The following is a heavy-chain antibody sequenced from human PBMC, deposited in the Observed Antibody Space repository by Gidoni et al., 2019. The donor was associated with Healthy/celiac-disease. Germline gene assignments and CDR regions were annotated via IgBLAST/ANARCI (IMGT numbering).Heavy chain of an antibody. CDR1: GFPFDDYA. D-gene: IGHD2-8*02. CDR2: ISWNSGSI. V-gene: IGHV3-9*01. Sequence: EVQLVASGGGLVQPGRSLRLSCAASGFPFDDYAMHWVRQAPGKGLEWVSGISWNSGSIGYADSVKGRFTISRDNAKNSLYLQMNSLRAEDTALYYCAKDILTGTGGYYYYGMDVWGQGTTVTVSS. CDR3: AKDILTGTGGYYYYGMDV. J-gene: IGHJ6*02.